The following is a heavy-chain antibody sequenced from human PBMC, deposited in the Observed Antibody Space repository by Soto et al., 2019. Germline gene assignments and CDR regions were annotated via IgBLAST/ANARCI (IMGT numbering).Heavy chain of an antibody. J-gene: IGHJ4*02. Sequence: GGSLRVSYARSGFTFSRYDIHWVIQAPRKGLEWVALISYDGGNEKYTESVKDRFTISRDDSHNVAYLQMSSLRTEDTAMYYCAKDRYSGTYPTDFDYWGQGSLVTVSS. V-gene: IGHV3-30*18. CDR2: ISYDGGNE. D-gene: IGHD1-26*01. CDR1: GFTFSRYD. CDR3: AKDRYSGTYPTDFDY.